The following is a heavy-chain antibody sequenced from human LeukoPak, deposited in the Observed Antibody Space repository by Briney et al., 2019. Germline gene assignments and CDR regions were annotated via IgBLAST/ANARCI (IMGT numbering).Heavy chain of an antibody. CDR3: ARDGLVGATTADYFDY. CDR1: GYTFTGYY. Sequence: ASVKVSCKASGYTFTGYYMHWVRQAPGQGLEWMGIINPSGGSTSYAQKFQGRVTMTRDMSTSTVYMELSSLRSEDTAVYYCARDGLVGATTADYFDYWGQGTLVTVSS. D-gene: IGHD1-26*01. J-gene: IGHJ4*02. V-gene: IGHV1-46*01. CDR2: INPSGGST.